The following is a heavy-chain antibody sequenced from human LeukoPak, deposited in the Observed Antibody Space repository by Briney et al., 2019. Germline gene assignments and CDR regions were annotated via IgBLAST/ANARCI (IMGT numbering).Heavy chain of an antibody. CDR1: GGSISSGGYS. V-gene: IGHV4-30-2*01. J-gene: IGHJ4*02. CDR2: IYHSGST. CDR3: ARYSYGYCFDY. Sequence: PSETLSLTCAVSGGSISSGGYSWSWIRQPPGKGLEWIGYIYHSGSTYYNPSLKSRVTISVDRSKNQFSLKLSSVTAADTAVYYCARYSYGYCFDYWGQGTLVTVSS. D-gene: IGHD5-18*01.